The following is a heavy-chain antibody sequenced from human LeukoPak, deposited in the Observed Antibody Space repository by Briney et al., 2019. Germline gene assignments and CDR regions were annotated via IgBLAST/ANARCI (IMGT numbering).Heavy chain of an antibody. Sequence: KSSQTLSLTCTVSGGSISSGGYYWSWIRQHAGKGLEWIGYIYYSGSTYYNPSLKSRVTISVDTSKNQFSLKLSSVTAADTAVYYCARSSDSSSADFDYWGQGTLVTVSS. J-gene: IGHJ4*02. CDR1: GGSISSGGYY. CDR2: IYYSGST. V-gene: IGHV4-31*03. D-gene: IGHD6-6*01. CDR3: ARSSDSSSADFDY.